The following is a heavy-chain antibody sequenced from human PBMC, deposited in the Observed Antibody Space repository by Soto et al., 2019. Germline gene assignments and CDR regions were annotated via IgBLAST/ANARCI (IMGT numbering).Heavy chain of an antibody. CDR3: ARHPYDFWSGPNYYGMDV. D-gene: IGHD3-3*01. J-gene: IGHJ6*02. V-gene: IGHV4-61*01. Sequence: PSETLSLTCTVSGGSVSSGSYYWSWIRQPPGKGLEWIGYIYYSGSTNYNPSLKSRVTISVDTSKNQFSLKLSSVTAAGTAVYYCARHPYDFWSGPNYYGMDVWGQGTTVTVSS. CDR2: IYYSGST. CDR1: GGSVSSGSYY.